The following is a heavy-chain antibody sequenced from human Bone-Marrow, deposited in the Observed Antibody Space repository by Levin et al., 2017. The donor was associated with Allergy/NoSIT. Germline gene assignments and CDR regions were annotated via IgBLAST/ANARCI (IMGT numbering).Heavy chain of an antibody. J-gene: IGHJ6*02. Sequence: GGSLRLSCAASGFTFSDYYMSWIRQAPGKGLEWVSYISSSGSTIYYADSVKGRFTISRDNAKNSLYLQMNSLRAEDTAVYYCARVIGNSWATYYDISTGYYNNYYYGMDVWGQGTTVTVAS. CDR1: GFTFSDYY. D-gene: IGHD3-9*01. CDR2: ISSSGSTI. V-gene: IGHV3-11*01. CDR3: ARVIGNSWATYYDISTGYYNNYYYGMDV.